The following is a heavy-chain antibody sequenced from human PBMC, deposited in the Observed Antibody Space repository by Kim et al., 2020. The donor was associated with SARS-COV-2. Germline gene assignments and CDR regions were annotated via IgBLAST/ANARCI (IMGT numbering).Heavy chain of an antibody. V-gene: IGHV1-3*01. Sequence: ASVKVSCKTSGYFFTRDSIHWVRQAPGQGLEWMGGIDCGNGNTIYSQKFQGRVTFTTDTSASTAYMELSCLRSEDSAVYYCLGGFYY. CDR3: LGGFYY. CDR1: GYFFTRDS. J-gene: IGHJ6*01. D-gene: IGHD3-16*01. CDR2: IDCGNGNT.